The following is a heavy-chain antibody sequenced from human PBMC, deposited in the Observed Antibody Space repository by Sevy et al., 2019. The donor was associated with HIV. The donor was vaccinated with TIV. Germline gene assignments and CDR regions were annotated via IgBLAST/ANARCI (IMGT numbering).Heavy chain of an antibody. D-gene: IGHD3-10*01. J-gene: IGHJ6*02. CDR1: GFTFDYYG. V-gene: IGHV3-20*04. CDR3: ARASVVRGVSLYYYHYGMDV. CDR2: LNWNGGST. Sequence: GGSLRLSCAASGFTFDYYGMSWVRQVPGRGLEWVSGLNWNGGSTRYADSVKGRFTISRDNAKNSLNLQMNSLRAEDTALYYCARASVVRGVSLYYYHYGMDVWGQGTTVTVSS.